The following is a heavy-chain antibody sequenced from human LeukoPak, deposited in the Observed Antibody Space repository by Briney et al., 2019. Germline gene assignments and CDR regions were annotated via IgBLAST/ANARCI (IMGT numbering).Heavy chain of an antibody. J-gene: IGHJ4*02. D-gene: IGHD6-19*01. CDR3: ARGGKQWRGGNYFDS. Sequence: GASVKVSCKASGYTFTDYALHWVRQAPGQSLEWMGWITTGRGETRYSQEFQRRITFTRDTSASTVYMDLSGLRSEDTAVYYCARGGKQWRGGNYFDSWGQGTLVAVPS. CDR1: GYTFTDYA. V-gene: IGHV1-3*03. CDR2: ITTGRGET.